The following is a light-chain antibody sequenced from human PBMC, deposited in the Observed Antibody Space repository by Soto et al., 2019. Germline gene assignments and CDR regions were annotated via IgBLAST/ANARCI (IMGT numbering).Light chain of an antibody. V-gene: IGLV2-14*01. J-gene: IGLJ1*01. CDR2: EVS. CDR1: SSDVGGYNY. Sequence: QSALTQPASVSGSPGQSITISCTGISSDVGGYNYVSWYQQHPGKAPKLMIYEVSNRPSGVSNRFSGSKSGNTASLTISGLQAEDEADYYCSSYTSRSTRYVFGTGTKLTVL. CDR3: SSYTSRSTRYV.